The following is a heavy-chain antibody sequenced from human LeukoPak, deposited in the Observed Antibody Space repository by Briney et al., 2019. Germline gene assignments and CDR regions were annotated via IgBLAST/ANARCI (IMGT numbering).Heavy chain of an antibody. J-gene: IGHJ4*02. CDR2: INHSGST. V-gene: IGHV4-34*01. CDR1: GGSFSGYY. D-gene: IGHD3-10*01. Sequence: PSETLSLTCAVYGGSFSGYYWTWIRQPPGKGLEWIGEINHSGSTNYNPSLKSRVTISVDTSKNQFSLKLSSVTAADTAVYYCARGRQGLLLYWGQGTLVTVSS. CDR3: ARGRQGLLLY.